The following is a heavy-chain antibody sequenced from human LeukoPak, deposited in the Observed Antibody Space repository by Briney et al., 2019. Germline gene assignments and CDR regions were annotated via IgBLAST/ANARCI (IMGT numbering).Heavy chain of an antibody. CDR3: AKYYGDYGPVGAHDYYYMDV. V-gene: IGHV3-11*04. CDR2: ISSNGSTI. J-gene: IGHJ6*03. Sequence: GGSLRLSCAASGFTFSDYYMSWIRQAPGKGPEWVSYISSNGSTIYYADSVKGRFTISRDNSKNTLYLQMNSLRAEDTAVYYCAKYYGDYGPVGAHDYYYMDVWGEGTTVTVSS. D-gene: IGHD4-17*01. CDR1: GFTFSDYY.